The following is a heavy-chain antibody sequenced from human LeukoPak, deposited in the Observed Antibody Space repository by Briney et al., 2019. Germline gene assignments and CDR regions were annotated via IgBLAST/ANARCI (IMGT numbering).Heavy chain of an antibody. V-gene: IGHV3-30*02. CDR2: VEYDGGDK. CDR1: RLTFRNYG. D-gene: IGHD2/OR15-2a*01. CDR3: ATKRGNSGYLES. Sequence: GGSLRLSRVVSRLTFRNYGMHWVRQAPGKGLEWVAFVEYDGGDKYYTDSVKGRFTISRDNSRNTLYLQMNSLTTEDTAVYYCATKRGNSGYLESWGQGTLVTVSS. J-gene: IGHJ4*02.